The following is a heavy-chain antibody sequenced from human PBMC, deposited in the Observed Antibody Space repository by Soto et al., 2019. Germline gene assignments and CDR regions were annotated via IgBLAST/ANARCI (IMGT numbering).Heavy chain of an antibody. V-gene: IGHV4-59*01. CDR3: ARLVSYYDFWSGQSQPSGWYFDL. Sequence: TSETLSLTCTVSGGSISSYYWSWIRQPPGKGLEWIGYIYYSGSTNYNPSLKSRVTISVDTSKNQFSLKLSSVTAADTAVYYCARLVSYYDFWSGQSQPSGWYFDLWGRGTLVTAPQ. D-gene: IGHD3-3*01. J-gene: IGHJ2*01. CDR2: IYYSGST. CDR1: GGSISSYY.